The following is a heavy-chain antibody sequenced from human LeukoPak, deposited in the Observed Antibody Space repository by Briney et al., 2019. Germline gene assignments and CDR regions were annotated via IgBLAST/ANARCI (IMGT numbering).Heavy chain of an antibody. CDR3: ASGYSSSWYLFY. CDR1: GGSISSSSYY. D-gene: IGHD6-13*01. CDR2: IYYSGST. V-gene: IGHV4-39*01. Sequence: SETLSLTCTVSGGSISSSSYYWGWLRQPPGKGLEWIGSIYYSGSTYYNPSLKSRVTISVDTSKNQFSLKLSSVTAADTAVYYCASGYSSSWYLFYWGQGTLVTVSS. J-gene: IGHJ4*02.